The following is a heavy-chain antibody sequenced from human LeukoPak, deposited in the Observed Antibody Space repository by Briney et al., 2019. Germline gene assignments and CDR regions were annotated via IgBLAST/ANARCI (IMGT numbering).Heavy chain of an antibody. Sequence: SETPSLTCTVSGGSISSYYWSWIRQPPGKGLEWIGYIYYSGSTNYNPSLKSRVTISVDTSKNQFSLKLSSVTAADTAVYYCARRRSSSWDWFDPWGQGTLVTVSS. CDR2: IYYSGST. CDR1: GGSISSYY. D-gene: IGHD6-13*01. V-gene: IGHV4-59*08. J-gene: IGHJ5*02. CDR3: ARRRSSSWDWFDP.